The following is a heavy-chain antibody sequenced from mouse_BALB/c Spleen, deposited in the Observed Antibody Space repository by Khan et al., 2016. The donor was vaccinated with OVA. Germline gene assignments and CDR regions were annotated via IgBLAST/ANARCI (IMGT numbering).Heavy chain of an antibody. Sequence: EVQLVESGPGLVKSSQSLSLTCTVTGYSITSDYAWNWIRQFPGNKLEWMGFISYSGNTNYNPFLKSRISITRDTSKNQFFLQLNSVTTEDTATYYCARVYGGDFDYWGQGTTLTVSS. J-gene: IGHJ2*01. CDR2: ISYSGNT. CDR1: GYSITSDYA. CDR3: ARVYGGDFDY. D-gene: IGHD1-1*01. V-gene: IGHV3-2*02.